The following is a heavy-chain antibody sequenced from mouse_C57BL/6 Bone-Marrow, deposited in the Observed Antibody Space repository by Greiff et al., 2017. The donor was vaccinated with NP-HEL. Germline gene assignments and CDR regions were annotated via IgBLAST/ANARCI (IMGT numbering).Heavy chain of an antibody. D-gene: IGHD1-1*01. CDR3: ARWDYYGSSYVWYFDV. J-gene: IGHJ1*03. CDR1: GYTFTSYG. Sequence: VQLVESGAELARPGASVKLSCKASGYTFTSYGISWVKQRTGQGLEWIGEIYPRSGNTYYNEKFKGKATLTADKSSSTAYMELRSLTSEDSAVYFCARWDYYGSSYVWYFDVWGTGTTVTVSS. CDR2: IYPRSGNT. V-gene: IGHV1-81*01.